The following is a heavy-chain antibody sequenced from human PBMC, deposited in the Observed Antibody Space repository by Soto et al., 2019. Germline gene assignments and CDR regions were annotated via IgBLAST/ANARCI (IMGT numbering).Heavy chain of an antibody. CDR2: TYYRSKWYN. CDR1: RDSVPCQRAA. Sequence: QTLSLTCALFRDSVPCQRAAWNWIRQFPSRGLEWLGRTYYRSKWYNDYAVSVKSRITINPDTSKNQFSLQLNSVTPEDTAVYYCARDRRQGRTPEPDAFDIWGQGTMVTVSS. V-gene: IGHV6-1*01. CDR3: ARDRRQGRTPEPDAFDI. J-gene: IGHJ3*02.